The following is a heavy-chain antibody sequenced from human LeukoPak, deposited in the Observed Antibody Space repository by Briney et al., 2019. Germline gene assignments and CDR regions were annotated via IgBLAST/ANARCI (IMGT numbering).Heavy chain of an antibody. Sequence: SETLSLTCTVSGGSISSGGYYWSWIRQHPGKGLEWIGYIYYSGSTYYNPSLKSRVTISVDTSKNQFSLKLSSVTAADTAVYYCAREVGHDYDPWGQGTLVTVSS. CDR3: AREVGHDYDP. J-gene: IGHJ5*02. V-gene: IGHV4-31*03. CDR1: GGSISSGGYY. D-gene: IGHD1-26*01. CDR2: IYYSGST.